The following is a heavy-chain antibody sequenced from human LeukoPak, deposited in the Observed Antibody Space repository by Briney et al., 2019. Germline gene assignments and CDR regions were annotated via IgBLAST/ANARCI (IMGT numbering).Heavy chain of an antibody. D-gene: IGHD6-19*01. CDR3: ARGLWTIAVAAPWAY. J-gene: IGHJ4*02. Sequence: PGGSLRLSCAASGFTFSSYWMSWVRQAPGKGLEWVAYIKQDGSEKYYVDSVKGRFTISRDNAKNSLYLQMSSLRAEDTAVYYCARGLWTIAVAAPWAYWGQGTLVTVSS. CDR1: GFTFSSYW. V-gene: IGHV3-7*01. CDR2: IKQDGSEK.